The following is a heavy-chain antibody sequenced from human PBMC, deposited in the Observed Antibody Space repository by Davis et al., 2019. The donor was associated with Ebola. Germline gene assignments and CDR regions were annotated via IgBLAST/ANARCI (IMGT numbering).Heavy chain of an antibody. D-gene: IGHD6-19*01. CDR1: GYSFTSYW. CDR3: ARLQWLDAFDI. CDR2: IYPGDSDP. Sequence: KVSCKGSGYSFTSYWIGWVRQMPGKGLEWMGIIYPGDSDPRYSPSFQGQVPISADKSISTAYLQWSSLKASDTAMYYCARLQWLDAFDIWGQGTMVTVSS. J-gene: IGHJ3*02. V-gene: IGHV5-51*01.